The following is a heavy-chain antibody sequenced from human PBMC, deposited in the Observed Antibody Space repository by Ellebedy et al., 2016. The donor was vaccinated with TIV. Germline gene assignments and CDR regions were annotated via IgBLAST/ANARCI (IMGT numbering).Heavy chain of an antibody. V-gene: IGHV3-53*01. J-gene: IGHJ1*01. D-gene: IGHD3-10*02. CDR3: AVMFGELFPEYFQH. CDR1: GLAVSSTY. Sequence: GESLKISCSVSGLAVSSTYLGWVRQVPGKGLEWVSVFYIDGKTFYADSVKGRVTISRDTSKNTLDLQLSSLRAEDTAVYYCAVMFGELFPEYFQHWGLGTLVTVSS. CDR2: FYIDGKT.